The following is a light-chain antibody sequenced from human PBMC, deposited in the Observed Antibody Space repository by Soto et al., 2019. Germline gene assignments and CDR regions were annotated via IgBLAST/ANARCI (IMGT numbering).Light chain of an antibody. CDR1: QFIDDF. CDR2: AAS. J-gene: IGKJ1*01. CDR3: QHSYVTPWT. Sequence: DIQVTQSPSSLSASVGDRVTITCRASQFIDDFLNWFQQRPGKAPKLLIYAASSLQSGVPSRFSGSSSGTEITLTITNLQPEDFATYYCQHSYVTPWTFGQGTKVEIK. V-gene: IGKV1-39*01.